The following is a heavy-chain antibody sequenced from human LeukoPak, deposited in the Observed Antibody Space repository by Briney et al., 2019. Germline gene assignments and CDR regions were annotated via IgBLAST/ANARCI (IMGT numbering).Heavy chain of an antibody. V-gene: IGHV6-1*01. CDR3: ASWAYCGGDCYYFDY. CDR2: TYYRSKWYN. D-gene: IGHD2-21*02. CDR1: GDSVSSNSAA. J-gene: IGHJ4*02. Sequence: SQTLSLTCAISGDSVSSNSAAWNWIRQSPSRGLEWLGRTYYRSKWYNDYAVSVKSRITINPDTSKNQFSLQLNSVTPEDTAVYYCASWAYCGGDCYYFDYWRQGSLVSV.